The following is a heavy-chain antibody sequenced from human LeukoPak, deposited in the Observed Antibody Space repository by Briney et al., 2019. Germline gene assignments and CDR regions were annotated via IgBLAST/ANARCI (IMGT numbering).Heavy chain of an antibody. CDR1: GGTFSSYA. V-gene: IGHV1-69*13. Sequence: APVKVSCKASGGTFSSYAISWVRQAPGQGLEWMGGIIPIFGTANYAQKFQGRVTITADESTSTAYMEPSSLRSEDTAVYYCARGDSGSSGYYADYWGQGTLVTVSS. CDR2: IIPIFGTA. J-gene: IGHJ4*02. D-gene: IGHD3-22*01. CDR3: ARGDSGSSGYYADY.